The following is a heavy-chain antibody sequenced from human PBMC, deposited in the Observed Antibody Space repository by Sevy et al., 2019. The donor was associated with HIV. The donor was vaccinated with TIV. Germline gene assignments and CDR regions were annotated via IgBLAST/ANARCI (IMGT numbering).Heavy chain of an antibody. CDR3: TTVYTVTADY. V-gene: IGHV3-15*01. Sequence: GSLRLSCAASGFTFSNAWMSWVRQAPGKGLEWVGRIKSKADGGTTDYTAPVKGRFTISRDDSKNTLYLQTNSLKTEDTAVYYCTTVYTVTADYWGQGTLVTVSP. J-gene: IGHJ4*02. D-gene: IGHD4-17*01. CDR1: GFTFSNAW. CDR2: IKSKADGGTT.